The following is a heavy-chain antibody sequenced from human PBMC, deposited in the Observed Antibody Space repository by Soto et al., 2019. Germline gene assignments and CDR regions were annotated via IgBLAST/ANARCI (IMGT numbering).Heavy chain of an antibody. Sequence: SETLSLTCAVSGYSISSSNWWGWIRQPPGKGLEWIGYIYYSGTTYYNPSLKSRVTMSVDTSKNQFSLKLTSVTAVDTAVYYCARHGVYGDGYSSDWFDPWGQGTLVTVS. CDR1: GYSISSSNW. J-gene: IGHJ5*02. V-gene: IGHV4-28*01. D-gene: IGHD4-4*01. CDR3: ARHGVYGDGYSSDWFDP. CDR2: IYYSGTT.